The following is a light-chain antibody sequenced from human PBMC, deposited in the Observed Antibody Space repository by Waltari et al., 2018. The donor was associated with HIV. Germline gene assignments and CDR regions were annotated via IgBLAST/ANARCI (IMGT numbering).Light chain of an antibody. CDR2: DVT. CDR1: SSDVGGYHS. V-gene: IGLV2-11*01. Sequence: QSALTQPRSVSGSPGQSVAISCTGTSSDVGGYHSVSWYQQHPSNALKLMIYDVTKRPSGVPDRFSGSKSGNTASLTISGLQAEDEADYYCCSYAGSYTFVFGGGTKLTVL. CDR3: CSYAGSYTFV. J-gene: IGLJ3*02.